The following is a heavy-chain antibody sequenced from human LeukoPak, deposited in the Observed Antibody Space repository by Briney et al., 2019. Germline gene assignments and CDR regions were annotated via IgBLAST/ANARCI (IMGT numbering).Heavy chain of an antibody. CDR3: ARSQYYYDSSVTTGAFDI. CDR1: GGTFSSYA. V-gene: IGHV1-69*05. Sequence: GASVKVSCKASGGTFSSYAISWVRQAPGQGLEWMGGIIPIFGTANYARKFQGRVTITTDESTSTAYMELSSPRSEDTAVYYCARSQYYYDSSVTTGAFDIWGQGTMVTVSS. CDR2: IIPIFGTA. D-gene: IGHD3-22*01. J-gene: IGHJ3*02.